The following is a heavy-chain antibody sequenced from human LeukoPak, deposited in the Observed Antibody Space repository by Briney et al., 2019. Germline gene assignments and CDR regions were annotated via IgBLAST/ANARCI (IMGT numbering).Heavy chain of an antibody. CDR1: GFTLSSYG. CDR3: AKEIVDTAL. J-gene: IGHJ4*02. Sequence: GGSLRLSCAASGFTLSSYGMHWVRQAPGKGLEWVAVISYDGSNKYYADSVKGRFTISRDNSKNTLYLQMNSLRAEDTAVYYCAKEIVDTALWGQGTLVTVSS. V-gene: IGHV3-30*18. CDR2: ISYDGSNK. D-gene: IGHD5-18*01.